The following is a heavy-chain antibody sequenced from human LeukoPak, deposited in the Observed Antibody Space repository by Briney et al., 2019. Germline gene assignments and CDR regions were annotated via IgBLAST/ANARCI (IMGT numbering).Heavy chain of an antibody. CDR1: GFTFSSYW. CDR2: IKQDGSER. CDR3: ARDAVDTAMVGYSDY. J-gene: IGHJ4*02. D-gene: IGHD5-18*01. Sequence: GSLRLSCVASGFTFSSYWMSWVRRAPGKGLEWVANIKQDGSERNYVDSVKGRFTISRDNAKNSLYLQMNSLGAEDTAVYYCARDAVDTAMVGYSDYWGQGTLVTVSS. V-gene: IGHV3-7*01.